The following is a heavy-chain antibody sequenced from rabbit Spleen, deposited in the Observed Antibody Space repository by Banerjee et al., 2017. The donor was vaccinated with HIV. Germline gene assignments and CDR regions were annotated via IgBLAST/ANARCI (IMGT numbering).Heavy chain of an antibody. J-gene: IGHJ4*01. CDR3: ARAEYGGGSYGRWKL. CDR2: IDAGSSGST. CDR1: GFSFSSSYY. D-gene: IGHD8-1*01. V-gene: IGHV1S40*01. Sequence: QSLEESGGDLVKPGASLTLTCTASGFSFSSSYYMCWVRQAPGKGLEWIACIDAGSSGSTYYASWAKGRFTISKTSSTTMTLQMTSLTAADTATYFCARAEYGGGSYGRWKLWGPGTLVTVS.